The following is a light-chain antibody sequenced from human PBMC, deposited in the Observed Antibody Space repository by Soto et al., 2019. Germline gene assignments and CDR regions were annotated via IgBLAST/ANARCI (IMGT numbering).Light chain of an antibody. J-gene: IGKJ5*01. CDR2: TAY. V-gene: IGKV1-39*01. CDR3: QQSYDSPIT. CDR1: RNIGTY. Sequence: IQMTQSPSSLSASVGDTVSITCRASRNIGTYVNWYQQEPGKVPRRLIYTAYNLQGGVPSRFSGRGSGTDFTLTISGAHRDDCATYYCQQSYDSPITFGQGTRLEI.